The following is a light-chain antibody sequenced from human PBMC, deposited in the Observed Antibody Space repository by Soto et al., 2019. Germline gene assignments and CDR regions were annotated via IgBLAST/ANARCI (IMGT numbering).Light chain of an antibody. CDR1: SRDVGGYNS. CDR2: EVT. V-gene: IGLV2-14*01. J-gene: IGLJ1*01. CDR3: SSYTSGSALYV. Sequence: QSVLTQPASVSGSPGQSITISCTGTSRDVGGYNSVSWYQQHPGKAPKLMIYEVTNRPSGVSNRFSGYKSGNTASLTISGLQAEDGADYYCSSYTSGSALYVFGTGTKVTVL.